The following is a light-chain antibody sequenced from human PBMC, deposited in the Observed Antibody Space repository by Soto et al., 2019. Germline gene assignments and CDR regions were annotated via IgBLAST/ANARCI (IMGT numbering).Light chain of an antibody. Sequence: QSVLTQPASVSGSPGQSITISCTGTSSDFGNYNLVSWYQQHPGKVPKLILFEVNKRPSGVSGRFSGSKSGNTASLTISGIQAEEEADYYCQSYDKSPSTYVFGTGTKVTV. J-gene: IGLJ1*01. CDR3: QSYDKSPSTYV. CDR1: SSDFGNYNL. V-gene: IGLV2-23*02. CDR2: EVN.